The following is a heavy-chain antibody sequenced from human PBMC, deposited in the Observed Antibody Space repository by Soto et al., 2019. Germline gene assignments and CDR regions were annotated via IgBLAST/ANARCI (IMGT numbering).Heavy chain of an antibody. CDR2: INHTGTT. CDR3: ARYGSGIYFDY. CDR1: GDSITDYY. D-gene: IGHD3-10*01. J-gene: IGHJ4*02. V-gene: IGHV4-34*01. Sequence: SETLSLTCTVSGDSITDYYWSWIRQSPGKGLEWIGDINHTGTTNYNPSLKSRVTISVDTSKNQFSLKLSSVTAADTAVYYCARYGSGIYFDYWGQGTLVTVSS.